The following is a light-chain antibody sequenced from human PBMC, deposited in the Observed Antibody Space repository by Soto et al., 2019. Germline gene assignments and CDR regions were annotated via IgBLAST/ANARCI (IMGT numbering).Light chain of an antibody. J-gene: IGKJ1*01. CDR2: GAS. CDR3: QHYNDWPPTWT. CDR1: QSVSSK. Sequence: EIVMTQSPATLSVSPGERATLSCRASQSVSSKLAWYQQKPCQAPRVLIYGASTRATGIPARFSGSGSGTEFTLTISSLQTEDFAVYYCQHYNDWPPTWTFGQGTRVEIK. V-gene: IGKV3-15*01.